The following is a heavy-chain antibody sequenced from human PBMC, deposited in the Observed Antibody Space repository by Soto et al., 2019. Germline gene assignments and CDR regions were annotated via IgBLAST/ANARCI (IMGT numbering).Heavy chain of an antibody. J-gene: IGHJ4*02. CDR2: IKQDGSEK. V-gene: IGHV3-7*01. Sequence: EVQLVESGGGLVQPGGSLRLSCAASGFTFSSYWMSWVRQAPGKGLEWVANIKQDGSEKYYVDSVKGRFTISRDNAKNSLYLQMNSLRAEGTAVYYCARDIVVVVAATLSSCFDYWGQGTLVTVSS. CDR3: ARDIVVVVAATLSSCFDY. CDR1: GFTFSSYW. D-gene: IGHD2-15*01.